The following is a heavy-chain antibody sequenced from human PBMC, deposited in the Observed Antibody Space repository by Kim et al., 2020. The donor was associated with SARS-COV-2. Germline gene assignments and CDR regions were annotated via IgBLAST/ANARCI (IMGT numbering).Heavy chain of an antibody. CDR1: GGSISSSSYY. J-gene: IGHJ4*02. D-gene: IGHD1-26*01. Sequence: SETLSLTCTVSGGSISSSSYYWGWIRQPPGKGLEWIGCIYYSASTYYNPSLKSRVTISVDTSKNQFSLKLSSVTAADTAEYSCATSGSYYVYFDYWGQG. CDR3: ATSGSYYVYFDY. CDR2: IYYSAST. V-gene: IGHV4-39*01.